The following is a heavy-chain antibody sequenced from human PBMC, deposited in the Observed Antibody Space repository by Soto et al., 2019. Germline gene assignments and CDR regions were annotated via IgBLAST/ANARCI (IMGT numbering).Heavy chain of an antibody. J-gene: IGHJ5*01. V-gene: IGHV6-1*01. CDR3: VRLIGESCVDS. CDR1: GDSASSISAT. D-gene: IGHD2-15*01. Sequence: PSQTLSLTCAISGDSASSISATCDWIRQSPSRGLEWLGRTYYRSRWYFDYAGSVKSRISINPDTTTNQLSPQLTSVTPADTAVDYCVRLIGESCVDSWGQGTLVTVSS. CDR2: TYYRSRWYF.